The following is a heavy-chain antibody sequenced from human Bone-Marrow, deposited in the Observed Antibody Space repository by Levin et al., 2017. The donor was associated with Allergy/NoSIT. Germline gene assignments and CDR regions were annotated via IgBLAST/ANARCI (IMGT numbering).Heavy chain of an antibody. Sequence: GGSLRLSCAASEFTFKNYWMNWVRQAPGKGLVWVSRIKTDGRTTTYADSVKGRFTISRDNAKNTLYLQMNSLRAEDTAVYYCVRDRVTVAAHDWYFDLWGRGTLVTVSS. CDR2: IKTDGRTT. CDR1: EFTFKNYW. CDR3: VRDRVTVAAHDWYFDL. J-gene: IGHJ2*01. D-gene: IGHD4-23*01. V-gene: IGHV3-74*01.